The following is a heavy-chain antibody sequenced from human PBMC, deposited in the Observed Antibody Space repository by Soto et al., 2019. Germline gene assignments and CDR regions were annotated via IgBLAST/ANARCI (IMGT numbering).Heavy chain of an antibody. CDR1: GFTFSSYG. Sequence: QVQLVESGGGVVQPGRSLRLSCAASGFTFSSYGMHWVRQAPGKGLEWVAVIWYDGSNENYADSVKSRFTISRDNSKNTLYLQMNSLRAEDTALYYCARDRRGSGWHDYFDYWGQGTLVTVSS. D-gene: IGHD6-19*01. CDR3: ARDRRGSGWHDYFDY. J-gene: IGHJ4*02. V-gene: IGHV3-33*01. CDR2: IWYDGSNE.